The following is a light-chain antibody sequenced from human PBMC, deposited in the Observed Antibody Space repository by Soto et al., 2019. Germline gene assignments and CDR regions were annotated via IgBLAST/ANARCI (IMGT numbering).Light chain of an antibody. CDR2: AAS. CDR1: QSVSSSY. V-gene: IGKV3-20*01. J-gene: IGKJ1*01. Sequence: EIVLTQSPGTLSLSPGEGATLSCRASQSVSSSYLAWYQQKPGQAPRLLIYAASSRATGIPDRFSGSGSGTEFTLTISSLQSEDFATYYCQHYNSYSEAFGQGTKVDIK. CDR3: QHYNSYSEA.